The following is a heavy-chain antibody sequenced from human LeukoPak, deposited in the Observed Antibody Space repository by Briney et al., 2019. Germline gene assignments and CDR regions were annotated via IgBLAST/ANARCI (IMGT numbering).Heavy chain of an antibody. CDR2: MNPNTGRT. CDR1: RYTFTSYD. Sequence: ASVTLSCKASRYTFTSYDINWGREAAGHGLEWMGWMNPNTGRTGYDQKFQGRITMTRDTSINTAYMELTNLRSEDTAIYYCARLSQSPDYYTLGGYYYLGYWGQGTPVTVSS. D-gene: IGHD3-10*01. J-gene: IGHJ4*02. V-gene: IGHV1-8*01. CDR3: ARLSQSPDYYTLGGYYYLGY.